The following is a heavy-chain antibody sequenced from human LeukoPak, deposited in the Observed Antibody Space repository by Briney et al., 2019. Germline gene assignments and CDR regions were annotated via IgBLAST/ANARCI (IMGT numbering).Heavy chain of an antibody. CDR2: ISFDGSTK. CDR3: AKDYYGSGSYGYFDY. CDR1: GFTFSSYG. Sequence: TGGSLRPSCVASGFTFSSYGMHWVRQAPGKGLEWVAVISFDGSTKYYADSVKGRFTISRDNSKNTLYLQMYSLRAEDTAVYYCAKDYYGSGSYGYFDYWGQGTLVTVSS. D-gene: IGHD3-10*01. V-gene: IGHV3-30*18. J-gene: IGHJ4*02.